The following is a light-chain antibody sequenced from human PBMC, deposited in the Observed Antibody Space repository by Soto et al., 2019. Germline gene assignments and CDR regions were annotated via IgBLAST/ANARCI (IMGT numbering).Light chain of an antibody. CDR2: DVS. CDR1: SGDVGGSDS. J-gene: IGLJ2*01. Sequence: SALTQPASVSGSPGQSITISCTGTSGDVGGSDSVSWYQQHPGKAPKLIIFDVSDRPSGVSNRFSGSKSGNTASLTISGLLAEDEADYYCSSCTASSSVLFGGGTKVTVL. CDR3: SSCTASSSVL. V-gene: IGLV2-14*03.